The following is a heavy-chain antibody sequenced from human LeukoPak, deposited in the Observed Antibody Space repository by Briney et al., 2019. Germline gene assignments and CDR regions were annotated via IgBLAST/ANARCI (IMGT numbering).Heavy chain of an antibody. Sequence: GGSLRLSCAASGFTFSSYSMNWVRQAPGKGLEWVSYISSSSSTIYYADSVKGRFTISRDNAKNSLYLQMNSLRAEDTAVYYCARDISGYDFSGFASYYYYYMDVWGKGTTVTISS. CDR1: GFTFSSYS. D-gene: IGHD5-12*01. CDR3: ARDISGYDFSGFASYYYYYMDV. J-gene: IGHJ6*03. V-gene: IGHV3-48*01. CDR2: ISSSSSTI.